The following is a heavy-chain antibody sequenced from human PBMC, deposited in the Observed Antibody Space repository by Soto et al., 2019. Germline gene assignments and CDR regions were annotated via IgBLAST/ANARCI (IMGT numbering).Heavy chain of an antibody. CDR2: IKQDGSEK. V-gene: IGHV3-7*03. J-gene: IGHJ6*02. Sequence: GGSLRLSCAASGFTFSSYWMSWVRQAPGKGLEWVANIKQDGSEKYYVDSVKGRFTISRDNAKNSLYLQMNSLRAEDTAVYYCARERALTVNTVKGMDVWGQGTTVTVSS. CDR1: GFTFSSYW. D-gene: IGHD4-4*01. CDR3: ARERALTVNTVKGMDV.